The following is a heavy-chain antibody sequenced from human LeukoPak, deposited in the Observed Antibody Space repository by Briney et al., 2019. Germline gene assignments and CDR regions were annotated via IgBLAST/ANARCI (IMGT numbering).Heavy chain of an antibody. V-gene: IGHV3-48*01. CDR2: ISSSSSTI. J-gene: IGHJ3*02. Sequence: GGSLRLSCAASGFTFSSYSMNWVRQAPGKGLEWVSYISSSSSTIYYADSVKGRFTISRDNAKNSLYLQMNSLRAEDTAVYYCARLMEGARSHAFDIWGQGTMVTVSS. D-gene: IGHD1-26*01. CDR1: GFTFSSYS. CDR3: ARLMEGARSHAFDI.